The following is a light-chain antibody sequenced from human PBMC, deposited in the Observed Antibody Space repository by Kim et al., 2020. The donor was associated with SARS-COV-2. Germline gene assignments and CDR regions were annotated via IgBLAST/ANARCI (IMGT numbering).Light chain of an antibody. CDR3: QQFNSSIT. CDR1: QGISSA. V-gene: IGKV1-13*02. Sequence: AIPLTQSPSSLSASVGDRVTITCRASQGISSALAWYQQKPGQAPKLLIYDASSLESGVPSRFSGSGSGTDFTLTSSRLHPEDLATYYCQQFNSSITFGPGTKVDIK. J-gene: IGKJ3*01. CDR2: DAS.